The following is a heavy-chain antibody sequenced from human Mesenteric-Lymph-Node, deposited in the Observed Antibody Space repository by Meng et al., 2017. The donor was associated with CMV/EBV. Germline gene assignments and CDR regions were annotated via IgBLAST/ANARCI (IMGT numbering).Heavy chain of an antibody. J-gene: IGHJ4*02. CDR2: IKPDGSES. CDR1: GFRFSDFW. CDR3: ARDTPGD. V-gene: IGHV3-7*01. Sequence: GESLKISCAASGFRFSDFWMSWARQAPGKGLEWVANIKPDGSESTYVDSVKGRFTISRENAKNSLYLQMNSLRVEDTAVYYCARDTPGDWGQGTLVTVS. D-gene: IGHD3-10*01.